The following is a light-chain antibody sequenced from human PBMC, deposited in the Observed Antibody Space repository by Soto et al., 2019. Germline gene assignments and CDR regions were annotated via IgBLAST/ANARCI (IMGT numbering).Light chain of an antibody. CDR3: CSYTTTSTVV. CDR2: EGF. Sequence: SALTQPASVSGAPGQSITISCTGTSSDVGVYDYVSWYQQHPGKVPKLMIYEGFRRLSGISDRFSGSKSGNTASLTISGLQDEGEADYYCCSYTTTSTVVFGGGTKVTVL. J-gene: IGLJ2*01. CDR1: SSDVGVYDY. V-gene: IGLV2-14*03.